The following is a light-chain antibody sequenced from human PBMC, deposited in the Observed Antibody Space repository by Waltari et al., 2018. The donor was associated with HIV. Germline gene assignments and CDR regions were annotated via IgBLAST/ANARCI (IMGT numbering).Light chain of an antibody. CDR1: RDINNW. J-gene: IGKJ2*01. Sequence: DIQMTQSPSTLYASVGGRVIITCRASRDINNWLAWYQQKPGKAPRLLMYKVSILESGVPSRFSGRGSGTEFTLTINNLQPEDFATYYCHQYSNSSPYTFGPGTKL. CDR2: KVS. CDR3: HQYSNSSPYT. V-gene: IGKV1-5*03.